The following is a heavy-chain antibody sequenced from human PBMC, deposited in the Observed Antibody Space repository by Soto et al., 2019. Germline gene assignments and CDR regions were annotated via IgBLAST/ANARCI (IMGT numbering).Heavy chain of an antibody. CDR1: GYTFASYA. CDR3: ARDIPPAWFGELGTFDY. V-gene: IGHV1-3*01. Sequence: GASVKVSCKASGYTFASYAMHWVRQAPGQRLEWMGWINAGNGNTKYSQKFQGRVTITRDTSASTAYMELSSLRSEDTAVYYCARDIPPAWFGELGTFDYWGQGTLVTVSS. CDR2: INAGNGNT. D-gene: IGHD3-10*01. J-gene: IGHJ4*02.